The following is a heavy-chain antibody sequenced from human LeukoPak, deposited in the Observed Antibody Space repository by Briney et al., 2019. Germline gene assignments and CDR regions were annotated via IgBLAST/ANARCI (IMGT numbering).Heavy chain of an antibody. J-gene: IGHJ4*02. CDR1: GGSISSGAYY. CDR2: IYHSGST. Sequence: SETLSLTCTVSGGSISSGAYYWSWIRQPPGKGLEWIGYIYHSGSTYYNPSLKSRVTISVDTSKNQFSLKLSSVTAADTAVYYCARHGVTTYSSGWRFDYWGQGTLVTVSS. D-gene: IGHD6-19*01. CDR3: ARHGVTTYSSGWRFDY. V-gene: IGHV4-30-2*01.